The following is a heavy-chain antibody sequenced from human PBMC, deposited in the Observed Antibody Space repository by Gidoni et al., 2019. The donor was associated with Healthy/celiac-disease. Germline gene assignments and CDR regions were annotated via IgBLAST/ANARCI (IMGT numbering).Heavy chain of an antibody. D-gene: IGHD2-2*01. Sequence: QVQLVQSGAEVKKPGASVKVSCKASGYTFTGHYMHWVRQAPGQGLEWMGWVNPNSGGTNYAQKFQGRVTMTRDTSISTAYMGLSRLRSDDTAVYYCARGGAPVVPAADDFDYWGQGTLVTVSS. V-gene: IGHV1-2*02. CDR2: VNPNSGGT. CDR3: ARGGAPVVPAADDFDY. CDR1: GYTFTGHY. J-gene: IGHJ4*02.